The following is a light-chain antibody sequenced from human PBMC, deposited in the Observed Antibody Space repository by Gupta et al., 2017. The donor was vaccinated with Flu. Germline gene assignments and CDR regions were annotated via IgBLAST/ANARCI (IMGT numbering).Light chain of an antibody. CDR1: QSISSY. CDR2: GAS. V-gene: IGKV1-39*01. CDR3: QQSDTTPYT. Sequence: DIQVTQSPSSLSASVGARVTITCRASQSISSYLNWYQQKPGKAPKLLLYGASRLQSGVPARFSGSVSGTDFTLTISRLQPEDFATYYCQQSDTTPYTFGQGTKLEIK. J-gene: IGKJ2*01.